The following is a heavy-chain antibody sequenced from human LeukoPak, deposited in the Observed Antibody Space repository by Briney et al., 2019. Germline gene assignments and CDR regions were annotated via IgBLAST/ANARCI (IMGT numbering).Heavy chain of an antibody. D-gene: IGHD1/OR15-1a*01. Sequence: ASVKVSCKASGYTFTSYDINWVRQAPGQGLEWMGWMNPNSGNTGYAQKFQGRVTMTTDTSTSTAYMELRSLRSDDTAVYYCARVGEQQLTLDYWGQGTLVTVSS. J-gene: IGHJ4*02. CDR3: ARVGEQQLTLDY. CDR2: MNPNSGNT. CDR1: GYTFTSYD. V-gene: IGHV1-8*01.